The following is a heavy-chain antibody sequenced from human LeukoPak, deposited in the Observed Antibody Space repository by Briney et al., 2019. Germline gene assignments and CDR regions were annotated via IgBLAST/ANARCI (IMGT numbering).Heavy chain of an antibody. CDR2: INHSGST. J-gene: IGHJ6*04. D-gene: IGHD6-6*01. V-gene: IGHV4-34*01. CDR1: GFTFSDYY. Sequence: KPGGSLRLSCAASGFTFSDYYMSWIRQAPGKGLEWIGEINHSGSTNYNPSLKSRVTISVDTSKNQFSLKLSSVTAADTAVYYCARLRSGAARPGMDVWGKGTTVTVSS. CDR3: ARLRSGAARPGMDV.